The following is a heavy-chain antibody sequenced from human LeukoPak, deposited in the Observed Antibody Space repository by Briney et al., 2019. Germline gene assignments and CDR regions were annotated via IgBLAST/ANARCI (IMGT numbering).Heavy chain of an antibody. CDR1: GFTFSSYA. D-gene: IGHD6-19*01. Sequence: GGSLRLSCAASGFTFSSYAMSWVRQAPGKGLEWVSAISGSGGSTYYADSVKGRFTISRDNSKNTLYLQMNSLRAEDTAVYYCAKSPLEQWLVLYFQHWGQGTLVTVSS. V-gene: IGHV3-23*01. J-gene: IGHJ1*01. CDR3: AKSPLEQWLVLYFQH. CDR2: ISGSGGST.